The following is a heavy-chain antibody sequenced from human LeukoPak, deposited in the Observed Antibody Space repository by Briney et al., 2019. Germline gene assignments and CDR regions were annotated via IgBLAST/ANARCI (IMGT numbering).Heavy chain of an antibody. CDR1: GGSISSYY. Sequence: SETLSLTCTVSGGSISSYYWSWIRQPPGKGLEWIGYIYYSGSTNYNPSLKSRVTISVDTSKNQFSLKLCSVTAADTAVYYCARVPRPSYYYGSGSYYKVLVYFDYWGQGTLVTVSS. CDR2: IYYSGST. CDR3: ARVPRPSYYYGSGSYYKVLVYFDY. J-gene: IGHJ4*02. V-gene: IGHV4-59*01. D-gene: IGHD3-10*01.